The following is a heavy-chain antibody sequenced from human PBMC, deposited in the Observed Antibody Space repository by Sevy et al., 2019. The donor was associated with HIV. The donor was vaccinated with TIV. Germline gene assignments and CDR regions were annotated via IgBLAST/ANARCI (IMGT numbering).Heavy chain of an antibody. V-gene: IGHV3-9*01. CDR1: GFTFDDYA. CDR2: ISWNSGSI. CDR3: AKSFGWQQLSNWFDP. D-gene: IGHD6-13*01. Sequence: GGSLRLSCAASGFTFDDYAMHWVRQAPGKGLEWVSGISWNSGSIGYADSVKGRFTISRDNAKNSLYLQMNSLRAEDTALYYCAKSFGWQQLSNWFDPWGQGTLVTVSS. J-gene: IGHJ5*02.